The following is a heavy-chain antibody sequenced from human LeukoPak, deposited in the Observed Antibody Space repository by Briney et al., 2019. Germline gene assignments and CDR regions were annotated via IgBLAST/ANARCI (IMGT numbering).Heavy chain of an antibody. D-gene: IGHD1/OR15-1a*01. V-gene: IGHV3-53*01. CDR3: ARDGNNYGGLFDY. Sequence: GGSLRLSCAASGFTVSSNYMSWVRQAPGKGLEWVSVIYSGGSTYYADSVKGRFTISRDNSKNTLYLQMNSLRAEDTAVYYCARDGNNYGGLFDYWGQGTLVTVSS. J-gene: IGHJ4*02. CDR1: GFTVSSNY. CDR2: IYSGGST.